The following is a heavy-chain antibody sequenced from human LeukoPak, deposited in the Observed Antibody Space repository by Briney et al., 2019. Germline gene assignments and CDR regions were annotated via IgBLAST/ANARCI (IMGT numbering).Heavy chain of an antibody. CDR2: INHSGST. CDR3: AGFGELFYYYYGMDV. J-gene: IGHJ6*02. CDR1: GGSFSGYY. D-gene: IGHD3-10*01. V-gene: IGHV4-34*01. Sequence: PSETLSLTCAVYGGSFSGYYWSWIRQPPGKGLEWIGEINHSGSTNYNPSLKSRVTISVDTSKNQFSLKLSSVTAADTAVYYCAGFGELFYYYYGMDVWGQGTTVTVSS.